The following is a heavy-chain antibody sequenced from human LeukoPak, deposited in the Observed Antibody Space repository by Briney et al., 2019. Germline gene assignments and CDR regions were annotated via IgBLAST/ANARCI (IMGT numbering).Heavy chain of an antibody. CDR2: ISGSGGST. CDR3: AKLGRGSYYSDYFDY. J-gene: IGHJ4*02. Sequence: GASLRLSCAASGFTFSSYAMSWVRQAPGKGLEWVSAISGSGGSTYYGDSVKGRFTISRDNSKNTLYLQMNSLRAEDTAVYYCAKLGRGSYYSDYFDYWGQGTLVTVSS. CDR1: GFTFSSYA. V-gene: IGHV3-23*01. D-gene: IGHD1-26*01.